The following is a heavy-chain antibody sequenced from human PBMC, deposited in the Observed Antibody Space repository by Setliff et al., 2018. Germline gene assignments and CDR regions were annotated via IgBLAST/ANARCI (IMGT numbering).Heavy chain of an antibody. CDR2: INQGGGAQ. J-gene: IGHJ5*02. D-gene: IGHD3-3*01. Sequence: SLTISCTASGFTFSSLWMSWVRQAPGKGLEWVANINQGGGAQFYVDSVQGRFTISRDNAKNSLYLQMNSLRAEDTAVYYCARDVYDFRTGLAAPWGQGTLVTVSS. CDR1: GFTFSSLW. V-gene: IGHV3-7*01. CDR3: ARDVYDFRTGLAAP.